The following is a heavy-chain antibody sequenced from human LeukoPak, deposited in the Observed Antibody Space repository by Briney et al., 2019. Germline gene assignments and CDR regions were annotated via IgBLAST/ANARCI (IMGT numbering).Heavy chain of an antibody. D-gene: IGHD6-19*01. J-gene: IGHJ5*02. CDR2: ISSSGSTI. V-gene: IGHV3-48*03. Sequence: GGSLRLSCAASGFTFSSYEMNWVRQAPGKGLEWVSYISSSGSTIYYADSVKGRFSISRDNAKNSLYLQMNSLRAEDTAVYYCAKTSTDSSGRNWLDPWGQGTLVTVSS. CDR3: AKTSTDSSGRNWLDP. CDR1: GFTFSSYE.